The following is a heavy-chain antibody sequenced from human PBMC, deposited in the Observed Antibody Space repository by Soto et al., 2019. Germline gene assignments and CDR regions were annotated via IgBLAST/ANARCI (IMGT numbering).Heavy chain of an antibody. J-gene: IGHJ6*02. CDR2: INHSGST. CDR1: GGSFSGYY. D-gene: IGHD4-17*01. CDR3: ARGKPVTTISYYYGMDV. V-gene: IGHV4-34*01. Sequence: SETLSLPCAVYGGSFSGYYWSWIRQPPGKGLEWIGEINHSGSTNYNPSLKSRVTISVETPKNQFSLKLSSVTAADTAVYYCARGKPVTTISYYYGMDVWGPGTTVTVSS.